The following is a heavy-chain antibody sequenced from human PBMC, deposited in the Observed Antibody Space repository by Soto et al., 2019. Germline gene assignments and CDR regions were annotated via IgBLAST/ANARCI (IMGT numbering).Heavy chain of an antibody. CDR2: ISSSSSNT. CDR1: RFSFSTYE. V-gene: IGHV3-48*03. J-gene: IGHJ4*02. D-gene: IGHD6-19*01. CDR3: ARGGSSGYYYFDY. Sequence: EVQLVESGGGLVQPGGSLRLSCAASRFSFSTYEMNWVRQAPGKGLEWVSYISSSSSNTYYADSVKGRFTISRDNAKKSVHLQMNSLRDEDTAVYYCARGGSSGYYYFDYWGQGTLVTVSS.